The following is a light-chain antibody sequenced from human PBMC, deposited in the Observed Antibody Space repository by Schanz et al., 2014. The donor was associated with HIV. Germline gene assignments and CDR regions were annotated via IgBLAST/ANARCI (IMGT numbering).Light chain of an antibody. CDR1: NIDVGGYNY. Sequence: QSALTQPASVSGSPGQSITISCTGTNIDVGGYNYVSWYQQRPDKAPKLMIYDVTKRPSGVSSRFSGSKSGNTASLTISGLQADDEADYYCSSYTSSNTYVFGTGTKLTVL. J-gene: IGLJ1*01. V-gene: IGLV2-14*03. CDR3: SSYTSSNTYV. CDR2: DVT.